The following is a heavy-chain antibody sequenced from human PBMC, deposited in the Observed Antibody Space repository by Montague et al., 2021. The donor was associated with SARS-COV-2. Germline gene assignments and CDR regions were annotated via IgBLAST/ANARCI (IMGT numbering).Heavy chain of an antibody. CDR1: GDSINSDTAF. Sequence: SETLSLTCTVSGDSINSDTAFWGWVRQSPGKGLEWIGSMVYSGRNFYDGALRSRLTISVDTSKNQLSLELRAVTAADTGLYYCARHGHTDSGNPNWFDPWGQGTLVTVSS. CDR2: MVYSGRN. D-gene: IGHD5-18*01. V-gene: IGHV4-39*01. CDR3: ARHGHTDSGNPNWFDP. J-gene: IGHJ5*02.